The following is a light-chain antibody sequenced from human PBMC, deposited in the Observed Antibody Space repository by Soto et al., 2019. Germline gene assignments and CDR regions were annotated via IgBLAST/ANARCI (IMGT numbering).Light chain of an antibody. V-gene: IGKV1-5*01. CDR1: QSISSW. CDR3: LQDFNYFS. Sequence: DIQMTQSPSTLSASVRDRVTITCRASQSISSWLAWYQQKPGKAPKLLIYAASTLQSGVPSRFSGSGFGTDFTLTISSLQPEDFATYYCLQDFNYFSFGQGTRLEIK. J-gene: IGKJ5*01. CDR2: AAS.